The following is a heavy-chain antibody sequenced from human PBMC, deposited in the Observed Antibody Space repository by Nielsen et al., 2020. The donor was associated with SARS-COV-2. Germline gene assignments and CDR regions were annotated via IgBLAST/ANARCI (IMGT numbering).Heavy chain of an antibody. J-gene: IGHJ2*01. V-gene: IGHV3-9*01. Sequence: SLKISCAASGFTFDDYAMHWVRQAPGKGLEWVSGISWNSGSIGYADSVKGRFTISRDNAKNSLYLQMNSLRAEDTALYYCAKLVGATDWYFDLWGRGTLVTVSS. CDR1: GFTFDDYA. CDR2: ISWNSGSI. D-gene: IGHD1-26*01. CDR3: AKLVGATDWYFDL.